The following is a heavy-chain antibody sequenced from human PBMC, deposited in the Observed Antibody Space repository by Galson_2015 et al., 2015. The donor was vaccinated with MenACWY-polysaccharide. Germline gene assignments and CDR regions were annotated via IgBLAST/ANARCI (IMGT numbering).Heavy chain of an antibody. CDR1: GFSFRDYG. Sequence: SLRLSCAASGFSFRDYGMHWVRQAPGKGLEWVAVISYDESKIYYADSLKGRFTISRDNSKNTLYLQMNSLRAEDTAVYYCARGDVLMVYVRGDYGLDVWDQGTTVTVSS. D-gene: IGHD2-8*01. CDR2: ISYDESKI. V-gene: IGHV3-30*03. CDR3: ARGDVLMVYVRGDYGLDV. J-gene: IGHJ6*02.